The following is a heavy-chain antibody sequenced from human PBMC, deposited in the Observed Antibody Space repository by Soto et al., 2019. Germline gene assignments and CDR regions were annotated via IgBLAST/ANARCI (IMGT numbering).Heavy chain of an antibody. J-gene: IGHJ4*02. CDR1: GFTFGDYA. D-gene: IGHD6-19*01. Sequence: GGSLRLSCAASGFTFGDYAMQWVRQAPGKGLEWVSAISWNSGSIDYADSVKGRFTISRDNAKNSLYLQMNSLRAEDTALHYCAKSHTTSGWYVTTDYWGQGTRVTVSS. CDR3: AKSHTTSGWYVTTDY. CDR2: ISWNSGSI. V-gene: IGHV3-9*01.